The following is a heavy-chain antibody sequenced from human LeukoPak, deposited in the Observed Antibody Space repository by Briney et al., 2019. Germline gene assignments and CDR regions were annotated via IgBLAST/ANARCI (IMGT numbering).Heavy chain of an antibody. J-gene: IGHJ4*02. CDR1: GFTFSSYA. CDR2: ILYDGSNK. CDR3: ASEMVAVAGTGFDY. Sequence: GGSLRLSCAASGFTFSSYAMHWVRQAPGKGLEWVAVILYDGSNKYYADSVKGRFTISRDNSKNTLYLQMNSLRAEDTAVYYCASEMVAVAGTGFDYWGQGTLVTVSS. D-gene: IGHD6-19*01. V-gene: IGHV3-30*01.